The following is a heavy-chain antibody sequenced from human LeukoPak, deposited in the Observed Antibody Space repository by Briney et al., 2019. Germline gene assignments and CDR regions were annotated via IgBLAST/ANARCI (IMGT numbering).Heavy chain of an antibody. J-gene: IGHJ4*02. Sequence: GGSLRLSCAASGFTFRNYVIHWVRQAPGKGLEWVAVKSYDGSNKYYADSVKGRFTISRDNSKNTLYLQMNSLRAEDTAVYYCAKDLGEPNDYWGQGTLVTVSS. CDR2: KSYDGSNK. CDR3: AKDLGEPNDY. V-gene: IGHV3-30*18. D-gene: IGHD4-17*01. CDR1: GFTFRNYV.